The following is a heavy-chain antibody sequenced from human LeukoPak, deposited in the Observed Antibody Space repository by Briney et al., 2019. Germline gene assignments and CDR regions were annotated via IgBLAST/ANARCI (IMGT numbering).Heavy chain of an antibody. V-gene: IGHV3-23*01. CDR1: GFTFTSYS. CDR3: AKGGKWDVTPFDY. D-gene: IGHD1-26*01. CDR2: ISGGGGST. J-gene: IGHJ4*02. Sequence: GGSLRLSCAAPGFTFTSYSMNWVRQAPGKGLEWVSTISGGGGSTYYADSVKGRFTISRDNSKNTLYLQVNSLRAEDTAVYYCAKGGKWDVTPFDYWGQGTLVTVSS.